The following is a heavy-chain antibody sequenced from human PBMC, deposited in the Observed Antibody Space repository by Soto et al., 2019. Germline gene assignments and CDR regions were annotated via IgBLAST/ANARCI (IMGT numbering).Heavy chain of an antibody. Sequence: EVQLLESGGGLVQPGGSLRLSCAASGFTFSSYAMSWVRQAPGKGLEWVSAISGSGGSTYYADSVKGRFTISRDNSKNTLYLQMNSLRAEDTAVYSCAKDRFFNSPSIVGATLFDYWGQGTLVTVSS. CDR3: AKDRFFNSPSIVGATLFDY. V-gene: IGHV3-23*01. CDR2: ISGSGGST. CDR1: GFTFSSYA. J-gene: IGHJ4*02. D-gene: IGHD1-26*01.